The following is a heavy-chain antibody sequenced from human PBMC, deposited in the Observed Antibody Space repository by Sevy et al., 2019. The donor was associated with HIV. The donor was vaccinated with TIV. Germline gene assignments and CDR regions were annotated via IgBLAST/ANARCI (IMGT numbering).Heavy chain of an antibody. J-gene: IGHJ6*03. CDR2: ISAYNGNK. D-gene: IGHD3-10*01. CDR3: AREHYGSGSSGYYYYMDV. Sequence: ASVKVSCKASGYTFTSYGISWVRQAPGQGLEWMGWISAYNGNKNYAQTLQGRVTMTTDTSTSTAYMELRSLRSDDTAVYYCAREHYGSGSSGYYYYMDVWGKGTTVTVSS. CDR1: GYTFTSYG. V-gene: IGHV1-18*04.